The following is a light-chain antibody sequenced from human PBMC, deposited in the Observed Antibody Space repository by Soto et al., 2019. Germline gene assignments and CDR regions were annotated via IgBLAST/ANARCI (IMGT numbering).Light chain of an antibody. Sequence: QSALTQPASVSGSPGQSITISCTGTSSDVGGYDYVSWYRQHPGKVPKLMIYDVSSRPSGVSNRFSGSKSGNTASLTISGLQAEDEADYYCSSYASSSTLVFGGGTKVTVL. CDR2: DVS. J-gene: IGLJ2*01. V-gene: IGLV2-14*01. CDR1: SSDVGGYDY. CDR3: SSYASSSTLV.